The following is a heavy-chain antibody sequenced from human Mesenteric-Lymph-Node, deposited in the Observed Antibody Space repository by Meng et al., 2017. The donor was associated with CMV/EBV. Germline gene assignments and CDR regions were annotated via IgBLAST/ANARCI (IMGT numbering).Heavy chain of an antibody. CDR3: ASMPLAQGDYFDH. D-gene: IGHD2/OR15-2a*01. J-gene: IGHJ4*02. Sequence: SGDSVSSGSFSWSWIRQPPGKGLEWIGYIYYRGSINYTPSLKSRVTISVDTSKNQFSLNLKSVTTADTAVYYCASMPLAQGDYFDHWGQGTLVTVSS. CDR1: GDSVSSGSFS. V-gene: IGHV4-61*01. CDR2: IYYRGSI.